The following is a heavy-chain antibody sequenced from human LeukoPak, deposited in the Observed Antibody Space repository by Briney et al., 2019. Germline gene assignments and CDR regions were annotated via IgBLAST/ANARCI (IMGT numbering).Heavy chain of an antibody. D-gene: IGHD3-22*01. V-gene: IGHV3-33*01. Sequence: PGGSLRLSCAASGFTFSSYGMHWVRQAPGKGLEWVAVIWYDGSNKYYADSVKGRFTISRDNSKNTLYLQMNSLRAEDTAVYYCARGSHSSGYPFDYWGQGTLVTVSS. J-gene: IGHJ4*02. CDR3: ARGSHSSGYPFDY. CDR1: GFTFSSYG. CDR2: IWYDGSNK.